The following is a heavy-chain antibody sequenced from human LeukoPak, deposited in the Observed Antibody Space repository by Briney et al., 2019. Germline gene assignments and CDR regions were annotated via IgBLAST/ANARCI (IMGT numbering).Heavy chain of an antibody. CDR2: ISGSGGGT. CDR1: GFTFGNYA. J-gene: IGHJ4*02. Sequence: GGSLRLSCEASGFTFGNYAMNWVRQAPGKGLEWVSAISGSGGGTYYADSVRGRFTISRDNSKNTLYLQMNSLRAEDTAVYYCAKSSSSYSSSWLVDYWGQGTLVTVSS. V-gene: IGHV3-23*01. D-gene: IGHD6-13*01. CDR3: AKSSSSYSSSWLVDY.